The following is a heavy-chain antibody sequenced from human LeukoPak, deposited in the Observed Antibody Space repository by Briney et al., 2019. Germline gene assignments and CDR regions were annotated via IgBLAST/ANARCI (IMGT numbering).Heavy chain of an antibody. V-gene: IGHV1-69*13. D-gene: IGHD5-24*01. J-gene: IGHJ5*02. Sequence: GASVKVSCKASGYTFTSYYMHWVRQAPGQGLEWMGGIIPIFGTANYAQKFQGRVTITADESTSTAYMELSSLRSEDTAVYYCARMAGDWFDPWGQGTLVTVSS. CDR1: GYTFTSYY. CDR2: IIPIFGTA. CDR3: ARMAGDWFDP.